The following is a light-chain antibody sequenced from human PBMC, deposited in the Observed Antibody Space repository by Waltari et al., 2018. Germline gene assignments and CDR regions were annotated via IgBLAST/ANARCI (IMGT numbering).Light chain of an antibody. Sequence: QSALTQPASVSGSPGQSITISCTGTSSDVGGYHSVSWYQQHPGKAPKLIIYDVSNRPSGVSNRFSGSKSGNTASLTISGLQAEDEADYYCSSYTSSSGTDVVFGGGTKLTVL. CDR2: DVS. CDR3: SSYTSSSGTDVV. V-gene: IGLV2-14*03. J-gene: IGLJ2*01. CDR1: SSDVGGYHS.